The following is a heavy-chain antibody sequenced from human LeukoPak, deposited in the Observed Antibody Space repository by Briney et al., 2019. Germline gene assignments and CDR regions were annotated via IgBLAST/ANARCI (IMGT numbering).Heavy chain of an antibody. CDR1: GFAFSGYA. CDR3: AKRSPLSRTAWHTFDY. V-gene: IGHV3-23*01. D-gene: IGHD2-21*01. Sequence: GGSLRLSCVSSGFAFSGYAMSCVRQAPGKGLEWVSATSGSGRSTYYADSVKDRFTISRDNSKNTLYLQMSSLRAEDTAIYYCAKRSPLSRTAWHTFDYWGQGTLVAVSS. J-gene: IGHJ4*02. CDR2: TSGSGRST.